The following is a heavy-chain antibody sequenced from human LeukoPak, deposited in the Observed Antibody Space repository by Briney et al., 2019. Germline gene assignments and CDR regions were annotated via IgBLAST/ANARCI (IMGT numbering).Heavy chain of an antibody. V-gene: IGHV4-39*01. J-gene: IGHJ4*02. D-gene: IGHD5-18*01. Sequence: SETLSLTCTVSGGSISSNNYYWGWIRQPPGKGLERIASIYYSGSAYYNPSLKSRLTISVDTSKNQCSLRLSSVTAADTAVYYCARQWGYSYGHFDNWGQGTLVTVSS. CDR2: IYYSGSA. CDR3: ARQWGYSYGHFDN. CDR1: GGSISSNNYY.